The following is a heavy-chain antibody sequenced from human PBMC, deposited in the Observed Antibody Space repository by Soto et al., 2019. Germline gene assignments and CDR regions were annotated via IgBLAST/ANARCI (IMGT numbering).Heavy chain of an antibody. J-gene: IGHJ5*02. CDR2: IIPILGIA. CDR3: ARDQKHYDSSGYYLSWFDP. CDR1: GGTFSSYT. Sequence: SVKVSCKASGGTFSSYTISWVRQAPGQGLEWMGRIIPILGIANYAQKFQGRVTITADKSTSTAYMELSSLRSEDTAVYYCARDQKHYDSSGYYLSWFDPWGQGTLVTVSS. D-gene: IGHD3-22*01. V-gene: IGHV1-69*04.